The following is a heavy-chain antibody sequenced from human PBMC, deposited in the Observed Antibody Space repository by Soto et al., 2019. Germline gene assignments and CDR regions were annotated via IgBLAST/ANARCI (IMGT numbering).Heavy chain of an antibody. V-gene: IGHV3-23*01. D-gene: IGHD3-22*01. CDR2: ISGSGGST. CDR3: GKDSNKLPTKIAHLLFDH. CDR1: GFTFSSYA. J-gene: IGHJ4*02. Sequence: GGSLRLSCAASGFTFSSYAMSWVRQAPGKGLEWVSAISGSGGSTYYADSVKGRFTISRDNSKNTLYLQMNSLRAEDTAVYYFGKDSNKLPTKIAHLLFDHCAQGILVTVSA.